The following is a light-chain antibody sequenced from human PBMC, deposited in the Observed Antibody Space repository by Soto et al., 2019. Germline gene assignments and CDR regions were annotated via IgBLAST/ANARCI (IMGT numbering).Light chain of an antibody. Sequence: QSVLTQPPSVSGAPGQWVTISCTGSSCNIGAGYYVSWYQQLPGTAPKLLIYGNTNRPSGVPDRFSGSKSDTSASLAISGLQAEDEADYYCQSYASSLSGSVFGGGTKLTVL. CDR3: QSYASSLSGSV. CDR1: SCNIGAGYY. CDR2: GNT. J-gene: IGLJ2*01. V-gene: IGLV1-40*01.